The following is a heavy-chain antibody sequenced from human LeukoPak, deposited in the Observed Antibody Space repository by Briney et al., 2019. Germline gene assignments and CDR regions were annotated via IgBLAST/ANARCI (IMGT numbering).Heavy chain of an antibody. CDR2: IYYSGST. CDR1: GGSISSSSYY. Sequence: PSETLSLTCTVSGGSISSSSYYWGWIRQPPGKGLEWIGSIYYSGSTYYNPSLKSRVTISVDTSKDQFSLKLSSVTAADTAVYYCARALYGDYFFNWGQGTLVTVSS. J-gene: IGHJ4*02. V-gene: IGHV4-39*07. D-gene: IGHD4-17*01. CDR3: ARALYGDYFFN.